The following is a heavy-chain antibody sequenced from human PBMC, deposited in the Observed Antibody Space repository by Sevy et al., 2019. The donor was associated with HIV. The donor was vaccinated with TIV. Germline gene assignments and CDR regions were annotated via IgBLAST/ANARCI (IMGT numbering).Heavy chain of an antibody. Sequence: GGSLRLSCAASGFTFSSYSMNWVRQAPGKGLEWDSYISGSSTTIYYADSVKGRFTISRDNVKNSLYLQMNSLRAEDTAVYYCAREGGYSDQGMDVWGQGTTVTVSS. CDR1: GFTFSSYS. CDR3: AREGGYSDQGMDV. J-gene: IGHJ6*02. CDR2: ISGSSTTI. V-gene: IGHV3-48*01. D-gene: IGHD5-12*01.